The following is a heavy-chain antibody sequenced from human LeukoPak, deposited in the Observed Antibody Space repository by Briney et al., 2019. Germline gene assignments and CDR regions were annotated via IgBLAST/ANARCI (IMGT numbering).Heavy chain of an antibody. CDR1: GFTVSSNY. D-gene: IGHD1-26*01. CDR3: VRQQTPHGNFDY. Sequence: GGSLRLSCAASGFTVSSNYMSWVRQAPGKGLEWVSVIYSGGSTYYADSVKGRFTISRDNSKNTLYLQMNSLRAEDTAVYYCVRQQTPHGNFDYWGQGTLVTVSS. J-gene: IGHJ4*02. V-gene: IGHV3-53*01. CDR2: IYSGGST.